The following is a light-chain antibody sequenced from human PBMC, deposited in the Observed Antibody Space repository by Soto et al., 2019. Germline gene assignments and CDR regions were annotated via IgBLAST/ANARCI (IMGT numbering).Light chain of an antibody. CDR1: QSVGSQ. J-gene: IGKJ1*01. CDR3: QQRSDWPRT. CDR2: DTF. Sequence: ETVLTQSPATLSLSPGERATLSCRASQSVGSQLAWFQHKPGQAPRLLIYDTFNRATGIPARFSGSGSGTDFTLTISSLEPEDFVVYYCQQRSDWPRTFGQGTKVEIK. V-gene: IGKV3-11*01.